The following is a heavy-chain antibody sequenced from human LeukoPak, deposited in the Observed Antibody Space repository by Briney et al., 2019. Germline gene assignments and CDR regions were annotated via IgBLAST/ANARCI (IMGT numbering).Heavy chain of an antibody. V-gene: IGHV3-11*04. J-gene: IGHJ4*02. CDR3: ARTPGDYDDY. CDR2: ISSNGGTI. Sequence: GGSLRLSCAASGFTFSDCYMSWIRQAPGKGLEWVSYISSNGGTISHADSVKGRFTISRDNAKNSLYLQMNSLRAEDTAVYYCARTPGDYDDYWGQGTLVTVSS. CDR1: GFTFSDCY. D-gene: IGHD2-15*01.